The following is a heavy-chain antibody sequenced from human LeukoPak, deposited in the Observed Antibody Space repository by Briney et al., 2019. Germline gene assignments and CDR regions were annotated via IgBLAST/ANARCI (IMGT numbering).Heavy chain of an antibody. J-gene: IGHJ5*02. V-gene: IGHV1-69*05. CDR1: GGTFSNYV. D-gene: IGHD3-10*01. Sequence: SVTVSCKASGGTFSNYVISWVRQAPGQGLEWMGGIIPMFGSATYSEKFQGRVTITTDESTSTGYMEMSRLTSEDTAVYYCARGQYYGSETYWHTKWFDPWGQGTPVTVSS. CDR3: ARGQYYGSETYWHTKWFDP. CDR2: IIPMFGSA.